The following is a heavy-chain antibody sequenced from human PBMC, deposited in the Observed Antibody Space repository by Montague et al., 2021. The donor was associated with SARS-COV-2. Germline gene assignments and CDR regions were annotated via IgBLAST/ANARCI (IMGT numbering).Heavy chain of an antibody. V-gene: IGHV4-59*08. D-gene: IGHD6-19*01. J-gene: IGHJ5*02. CDR1: GGSISSYY. CDR3: ARHPSYSSGWDDWFDP. Sequence: SETLSLTCTVSGGSISSYYWSWIRQPPGKGLEWIGYIFYSGNTNYNPSLKSRVTISIDTSKNQFSLKLRSVTAADTAVYYCARHPSYSSGWDDWFDPWGQGTLVTVSS. CDR2: IFYSGNT.